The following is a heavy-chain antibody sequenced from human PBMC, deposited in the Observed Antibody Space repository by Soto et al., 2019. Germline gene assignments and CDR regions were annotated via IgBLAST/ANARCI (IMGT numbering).Heavy chain of an antibody. CDR1: VYTFTAYY. Sequence: GASVKVSCKDSVYTFTAYYMHWVRQAHEQGLEWMGWISPNSGATKYAQKFQGWVTMTRDTSISTAYMEMGGLRSDDAAVYYCARAYCSTPSCYSGNYYYGMDVWGQGTTVTVSS. CDR2: ISPNSGAT. J-gene: IGHJ6*02. CDR3: ARAYCSTPSCYSGNYYYGMDV. D-gene: IGHD2-2*01. V-gene: IGHV1-2*04.